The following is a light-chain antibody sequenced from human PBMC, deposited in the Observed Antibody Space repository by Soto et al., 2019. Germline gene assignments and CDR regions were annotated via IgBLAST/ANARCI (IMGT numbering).Light chain of an antibody. V-gene: IGLV2-14*03. Sequence: QSALTHPASVSGSPGQSITISCTGTSSDVGGYNYVSWYQHHPGKAPKLMIYDVSNRPSGVSNRFSGSKSGNTASLTISGLQAEDEADYYCSSYTSSSFWVFGGGTKLTVL. CDR2: DVS. J-gene: IGLJ3*02. CDR1: SSDVGGYNY. CDR3: SSYTSSSFWV.